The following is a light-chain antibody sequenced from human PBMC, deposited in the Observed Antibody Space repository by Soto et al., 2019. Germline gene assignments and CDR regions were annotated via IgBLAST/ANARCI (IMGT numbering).Light chain of an antibody. CDR1: QSISSY. Sequence: DIQMTQAPSSLSASVGDRLTIPCRASQSISSYLNWYQQKTGKXTXXLIYAASSLQSGVPSRFSGSGSGTDFTLTISSLQPEDFATYYCQQSFSTPWTFGQGTRWIS. V-gene: IGKV1-39*01. J-gene: IGKJ1*01. CDR2: AAS. CDR3: QQSFSTPWT.